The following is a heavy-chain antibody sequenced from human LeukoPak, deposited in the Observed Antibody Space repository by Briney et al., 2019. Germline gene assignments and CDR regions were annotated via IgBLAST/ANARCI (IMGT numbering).Heavy chain of an antibody. CDR1: GFTFSGYE. V-gene: IGHV3-48*03. CDR2: ISSSGTTI. D-gene: IGHD6-6*01. Sequence: GGSLRLSCAASGFTFSGYEMNWVRQAPGKGLEWVSYISSSGTTIYYADSVKGPFTISRDNAKNSLYLQMNSLRAEDTAVYYCARDLRASIAARPAYWGQGTLVTVSS. CDR3: ARDLRASIAARPAY. J-gene: IGHJ4*02.